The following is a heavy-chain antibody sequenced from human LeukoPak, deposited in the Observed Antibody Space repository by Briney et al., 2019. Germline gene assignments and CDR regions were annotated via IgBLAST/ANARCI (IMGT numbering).Heavy chain of an antibody. Sequence: ASVKVSCKASGYTFTSYGISWVRQAPGQGLEWMGWISAYNGNTNYAQTLQGRVTMTTDTSTSTAYMELRSLRSDDTAVYYCARGGNIVVVPAANYYFDYWGQGTLVTVSS. CDR1: GYTFTSYG. CDR2: ISAYNGNT. CDR3: ARGGNIVVVPAANYYFDY. J-gene: IGHJ4*02. V-gene: IGHV1-18*01. D-gene: IGHD2-2*01.